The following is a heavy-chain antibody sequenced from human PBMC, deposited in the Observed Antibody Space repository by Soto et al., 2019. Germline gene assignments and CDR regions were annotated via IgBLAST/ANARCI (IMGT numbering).Heavy chain of an antibody. Sequence: SETLSLTCTVSGGSISSYYWSWIRQPPGKGLEWIGYIYYSGSTNYNPSLKSRVTISVDTSKNQFSLRLTSVTAADTATYYCARRYGSCFDYWGQGTLVTVSS. CDR2: IYYSGST. CDR1: GGSISSYY. CDR3: ARRYGSCFDY. J-gene: IGHJ4*02. V-gene: IGHV4-59*01. D-gene: IGHD5-18*01.